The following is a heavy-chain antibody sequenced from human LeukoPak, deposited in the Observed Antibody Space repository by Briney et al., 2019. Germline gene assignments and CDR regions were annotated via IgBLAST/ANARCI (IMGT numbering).Heavy chain of an antibody. J-gene: IGHJ4*02. V-gene: IGHV4-39*01. Sequence: SETLSLTCTVSGGSISSSSYYWGWIRQPPGKGLEWIGSIYYSGSTYHNPSLKSRVTISVDTSKNQFSLKLSSVTAADTAVYYCARQFAFFDYWGQGTLVTVSS. CDR3: ARQFAFFDY. D-gene: IGHD3-10*01. CDR2: IYYSGST. CDR1: GGSISSSSYY.